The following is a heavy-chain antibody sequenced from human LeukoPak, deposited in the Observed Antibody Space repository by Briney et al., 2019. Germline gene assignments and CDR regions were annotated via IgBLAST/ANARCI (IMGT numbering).Heavy chain of an antibody. CDR3: TRDRAGTQSWVEFDL. V-gene: IGHV3-66*03. J-gene: IGHJ5*02. CDR2: IYTSGST. D-gene: IGHD3-10*01. Sequence: GGSLRLTCAASGFSFSSTYMSWVRQAPGKGLEWVSLIYTSGSTFYAVSVMGRFTISRDNSKNTLFLQMNSLRAEDSAVYYCTRDRAGTQSWVEFDLWGQGTLVTVSS. CDR1: GFSFSSTY.